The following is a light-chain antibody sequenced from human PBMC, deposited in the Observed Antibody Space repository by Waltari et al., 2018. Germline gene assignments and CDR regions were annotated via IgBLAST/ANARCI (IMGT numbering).Light chain of an antibody. CDR2: HAS. V-gene: IGKV3-20*01. J-gene: IGKJ1*01. CDR1: QSVIKY. CDR3: QKYDSLPAT. Sequence: VLTQSPGTLSLSQGERATLSCRASQSVIKYLAWYQQKPGRAPRLLIYHASTRATGIPDRFSGSGSGTDFSLTTSRLEPEDFAVYYCQKYDSLPATFGQGTRVEIK.